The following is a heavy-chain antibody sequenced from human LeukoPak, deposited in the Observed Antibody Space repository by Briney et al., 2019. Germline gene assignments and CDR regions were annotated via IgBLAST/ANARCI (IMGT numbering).Heavy chain of an antibody. CDR2: KWYDGSNK. V-gene: IGHV3-33*01. Sequence: PGGSLRLSCAVSGFTFCSYGMHWVRQAPGKGLEWVAVKWYDGSNKYYADSVKGRFTISRDNSKNTLYLQMNSLRAEDTAVYYCARETAGGYAFDYWGQGTLVTVSS. D-gene: IGHD2-2*01. CDR1: GFTFCSYG. J-gene: IGHJ4*02. CDR3: ARETAGGYAFDY.